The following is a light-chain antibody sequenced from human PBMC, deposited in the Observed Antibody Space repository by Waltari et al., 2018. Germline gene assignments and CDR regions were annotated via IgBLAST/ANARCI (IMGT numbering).Light chain of an antibody. CDR1: NSNVGANS. CDR2: GNN. CDR3: ATWDDRLTAV. Sequence: QSILTQPPSASGTPGRTVTISCSGSNSNVGANSVCWYQQLPGTAPTLLIFGNNQRPSGVPDRVSGSKSGTSASLAIRGLRSEDEADYYCATWDDRLTAVFGGGTKLTVL. V-gene: IGLV1-47*01. J-gene: IGLJ2*01.